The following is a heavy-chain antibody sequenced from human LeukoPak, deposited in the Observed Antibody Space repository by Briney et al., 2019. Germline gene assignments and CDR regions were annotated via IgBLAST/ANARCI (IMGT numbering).Heavy chain of an antibody. CDR3: AKIIIAAGVGY. V-gene: IGHV3-30-3*02. CDR2: ISYDGSNK. J-gene: IGHJ4*02. D-gene: IGHD6-13*01. CDR1: GFTFSSYA. Sequence: PGGSLRLSCAASGFTFSSYAMHWVRQAPGKGREWVAVISYDGSNKYYADSVKGRFTISRDNSKNTLYLQMNSLRAEDTAVYYCAKIIIAAGVGYWGQGTLVTVSS.